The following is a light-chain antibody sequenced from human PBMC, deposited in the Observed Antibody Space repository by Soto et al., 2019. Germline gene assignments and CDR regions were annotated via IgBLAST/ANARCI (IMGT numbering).Light chain of an antibody. J-gene: IGKJ4*01. V-gene: IGKV4-1*01. CDR2: WAS. CDR3: QQYYSTPGT. Sequence: DIAMTQSPDSLAVSLGERATLNCKSSQSVLYSSNNKNYLAWYQQKPGQHPKLLIYWASTRESGVPDRFSGSGSGTDFTLTISSLQAEDVAVYYCQQYYSTPGTFGGGTKVEIK. CDR1: QSVLYSSNNKNY.